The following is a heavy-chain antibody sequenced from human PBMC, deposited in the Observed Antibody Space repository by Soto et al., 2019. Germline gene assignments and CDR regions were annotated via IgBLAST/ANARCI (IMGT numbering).Heavy chain of an antibody. CDR2: ISNRGDT. CDR1: GFIVSDTY. V-gene: IGHV3-66*01. CDR3: AREPRYCRGGSCSIPGDAFAI. Sequence: PGGSLRLSCTASGFIVSDTYMNWVRQAPGKGLEWVSVISNRGDTHYADSVRGRFSLSRDIADNTLHLQMNNLRVEDTAVYYCAREPRYCRGGSCSIPGDAFAIWGQGTIVTVSS. J-gene: IGHJ3*02. D-gene: IGHD2-15*01.